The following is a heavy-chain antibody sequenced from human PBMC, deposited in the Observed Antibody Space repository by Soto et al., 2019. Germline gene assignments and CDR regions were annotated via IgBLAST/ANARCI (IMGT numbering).Heavy chain of an antibody. D-gene: IGHD1-1*01. CDR2: SSNSGTFA. Sequence: GSLRLSCAASGFTFSDYYMSCVRQAPGRGLEWISYSSNSGTFARYATSVKGRFSISRDNANNSLYLEMNSLRVEDTAVYYCARAGDNFNVLDYWGQGTPVTVSS. J-gene: IGHJ4*02. CDR1: GFTFSDYY. V-gene: IGHV3-11*06. CDR3: ARAGDNFNVLDY.